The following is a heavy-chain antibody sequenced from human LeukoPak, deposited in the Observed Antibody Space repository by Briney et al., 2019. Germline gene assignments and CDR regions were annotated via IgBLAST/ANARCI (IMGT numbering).Heavy chain of an antibody. D-gene: IGHD3-16*01. CDR1: GDSISSYY. Sequence: SDTLSLTCTLSGDSISSYYWSWIRQPPGKGLEWIGCIYYSGTTKYNPSLKSRVTISVDASKNHFSLTLTSVTAADTAVYYCARDRSLGIIDYWGQGTLVTVSS. V-gene: IGHV4-59*01. CDR3: ARDRSLGIIDY. J-gene: IGHJ4*02. CDR2: IYYSGTT.